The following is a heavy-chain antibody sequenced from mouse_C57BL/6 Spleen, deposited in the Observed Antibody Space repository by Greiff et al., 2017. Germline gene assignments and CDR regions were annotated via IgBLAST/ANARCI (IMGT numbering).Heavy chain of an antibody. V-gene: IGHV1-55*01. Sequence: QVQLQQPGAELVKPGASVKMSCKASGYTFTSYWITWVMQRPGQGLEWIGDIYPGSGSTNYNEKFKSKATLTVDTSSSTAYMQLSSLTSEDSAVYYCARYYDSSYAFDDWGQGTTLTVSS. CDR1: GYTFTSYW. J-gene: IGHJ2*01. CDR3: ARYYDSSYAFDD. CDR2: IYPGSGST. D-gene: IGHD1-1*01.